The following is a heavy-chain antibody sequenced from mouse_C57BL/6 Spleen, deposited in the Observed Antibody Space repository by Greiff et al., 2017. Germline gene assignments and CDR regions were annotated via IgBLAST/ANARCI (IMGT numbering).Heavy chain of an antibody. CDR1: GYTFTDYY. CDR2: INPNNGGT. D-gene: IGHD1-1*01. Sequence: EVQLQQSGPELVKPGASVKISCKASGYTFTDYYMNWVKQSHGKSLEWIGDINPNNGGTSYNQKFKGKATLTVDKSSSTAYMELRSLTSEDSAVYYCARGYYSADWGQGTLVTVSA. J-gene: IGHJ3*01. V-gene: IGHV1-26*01. CDR3: ARGYYSAD.